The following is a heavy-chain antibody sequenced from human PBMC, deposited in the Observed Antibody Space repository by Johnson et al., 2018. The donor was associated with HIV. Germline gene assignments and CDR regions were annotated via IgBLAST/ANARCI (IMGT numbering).Heavy chain of an antibody. J-gene: IGHJ3*02. CDR1: GFTFSSYA. CDR3: ARGSPYYNFWSGYVDAFDI. CDR2: ISYDGSKK. D-gene: IGHD3-3*01. V-gene: IGHV3-30-3*01. Sequence: QVQLVESGGGLVKPGGSLRLSCAASGFTFSSYAMHWVRQAPGKGLEWVAVISYDGSKKYYADSVKGRLTISRDNSKNTLYLQKNSLRAEDTAVYYCARGSPYYNFWSGYVDAFDIWGQGTMVTVSS.